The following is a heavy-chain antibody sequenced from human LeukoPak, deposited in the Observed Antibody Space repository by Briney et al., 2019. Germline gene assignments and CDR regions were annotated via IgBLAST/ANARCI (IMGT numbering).Heavy chain of an antibody. CDR1: GFSFSHTW. CDR3: ATDRIVGASAFDV. V-gene: IGHV3-15*01. D-gene: IGHD1-26*01. CDR2: IKSKTNGGEAT. Sequence: GGSLRLSCAGSGFSFSHTWMNWVRQAPGKGLEYIGRIKSKTNGGEATEYAAAVTGRFFISRDDSASTLYLHLNSLKTEDTAVYYCATDRIVGASAFDVWGQGTMVTVSA. J-gene: IGHJ3*01.